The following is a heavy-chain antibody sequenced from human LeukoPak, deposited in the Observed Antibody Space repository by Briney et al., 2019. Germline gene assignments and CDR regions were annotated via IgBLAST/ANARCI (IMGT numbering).Heavy chain of an antibody. CDR3: ARVWVSGDKAFDY. J-gene: IGHJ4*02. Sequence: GGSLRLSCAASGLTFTSYSMNRGGEAPRKGREGGSYISSSSSTVYYADSVKGRFTISRDNAKNSLYLQMNSLRAEDTAVYYCARVWVSGDKAFDYWGQGTLVTVSS. CDR2: ISSSSSTV. V-gene: IGHV3-48*01. CDR1: GLTFTSYS. D-gene: IGHD7-27*01.